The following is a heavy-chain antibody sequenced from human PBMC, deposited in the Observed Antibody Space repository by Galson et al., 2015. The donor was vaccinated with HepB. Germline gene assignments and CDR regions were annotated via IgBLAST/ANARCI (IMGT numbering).Heavy chain of an antibody. V-gene: IGHV3-53*01. CDR2: IYSGGAT. D-gene: IGHD2-15*01. Sequence: SLRLSCAASGFTASNTYMNWVRQAPGKGLEWVSVIYSGGATYYADSVKGRFTISRDNSKNTLYLHVNNLRAEDTAVYYCASPFCTGGSCYPLWYWGQGTLVTVSS. CDR1: GFTASNTY. CDR3: ASPFCTGGSCYPLWY. J-gene: IGHJ4*02.